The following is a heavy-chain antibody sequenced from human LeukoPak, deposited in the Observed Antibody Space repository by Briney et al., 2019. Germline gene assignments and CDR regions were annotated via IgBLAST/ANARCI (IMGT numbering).Heavy chain of an antibody. Sequence: GTSLRLSCAASGFTFRNYGLHWVRQAPGKGLEWVSFISYDGTTKYYADSVKGRFTISRDNSKTAVYLQMNSLRRDDTAVYYCARVMSGYYDSSGYDLWGQGTRVTVSS. V-gene: IGHV3-30-3*01. CDR2: ISYDGTTK. CDR3: ARVMSGYYDSSGYDL. D-gene: IGHD3-22*01. J-gene: IGHJ5*02. CDR1: GFTFRNYG.